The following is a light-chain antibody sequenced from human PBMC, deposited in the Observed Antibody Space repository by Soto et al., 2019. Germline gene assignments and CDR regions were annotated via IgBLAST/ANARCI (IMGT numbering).Light chain of an antibody. V-gene: IGLV1-51*01. CDR2: DNN. J-gene: IGLJ2*01. CDR3: GAWDRSLSAVL. Sequence: QSVLTQPPSVSADPGQKVAISCSGSSSNIGNNYVSWYQQLPGAAPRLLIYDNNKRPSGIPDRFSGSKSGTSATLDITGLQTGDEAEYYCGAWDRSLSAVLFGGGTKLTVL. CDR1: SSNIGNNY.